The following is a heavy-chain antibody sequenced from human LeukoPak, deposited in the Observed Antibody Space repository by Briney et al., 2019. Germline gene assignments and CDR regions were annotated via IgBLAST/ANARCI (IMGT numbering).Heavy chain of an antibody. CDR3: ARGTGCDSWYIDY. Sequence: GGSLRLSCTASGFTFSTYSMNWVRQAPGRGLEWVSYISGSSSSSDGGAIQYADPVKGRFTISRDNDKNSLHLQMNSLRDEDTAVYYCARGTGCDSWYIDYWGQGTLVSVSS. V-gene: IGHV3-48*02. CDR2: ISGSSSSSDGGAI. CDR1: GFTFSTYS. J-gene: IGHJ4*02. D-gene: IGHD6-13*01.